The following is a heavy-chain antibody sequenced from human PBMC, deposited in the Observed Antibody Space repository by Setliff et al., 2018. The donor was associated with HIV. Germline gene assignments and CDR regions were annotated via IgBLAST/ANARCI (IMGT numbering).Heavy chain of an antibody. CDR1: GPSITSHN. Sequence: PSETLSLTCSVSGPSITSHNWIWIRQAAGKGLEWIGRIYTRGNTNYNPSLRSRVTVSVDTSKNQFSLKVNSVTAADTAVYYCTSDLCGDGYYYNYMDVWGKGTTFTVSS. CDR3: TSDLCGDGYYYNYMDV. CDR2: IYTRGNT. D-gene: IGHD4-17*01. J-gene: IGHJ6*03. V-gene: IGHV4-4*07.